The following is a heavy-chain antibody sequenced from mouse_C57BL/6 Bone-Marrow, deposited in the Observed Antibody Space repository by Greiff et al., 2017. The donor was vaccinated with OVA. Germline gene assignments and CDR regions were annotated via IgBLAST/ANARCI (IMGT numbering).Heavy chain of an antibody. CDR2: INPNNGGT. J-gene: IGHJ4*01. CDR1: GYTFTDYN. CDR3: ARGGYYDYDVAYYAMDY. V-gene: IGHV1-18*01. Sequence: EVKLVESGPELVKPGASVKIPCKASGYTFTDYNMDWVKQSHGKSLEWIGDINPNNGGTIYNQKFKGKATLTVDKSSSTAYMELRSLTSEDTAVYYCARGGYYDYDVAYYAMDYWGQGTSVTVSS. D-gene: IGHD2-4*01.